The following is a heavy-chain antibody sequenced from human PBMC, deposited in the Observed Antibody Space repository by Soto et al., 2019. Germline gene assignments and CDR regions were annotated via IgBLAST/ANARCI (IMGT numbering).Heavy chain of an antibody. J-gene: IGHJ4*02. CDR2: ISYDGSNK. D-gene: IGHD3-22*01. CDR1: GLTFSSYA. V-gene: IGHV3-30-3*01. Sequence: PGGSLRLSCAASGLTFSSYAIHWVRQAPGKGLEWVAVISYDGSNKYYADSVKGRFTISRDNSKNTLYLQMNSLRAEDTAVYYCARDQDYYDSSGSLGYWGQGTLVTVSS. CDR3: ARDQDYYDSSGSLGY.